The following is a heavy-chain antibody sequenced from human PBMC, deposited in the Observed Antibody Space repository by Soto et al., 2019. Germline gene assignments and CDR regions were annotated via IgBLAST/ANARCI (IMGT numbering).Heavy chain of an antibody. D-gene: IGHD2-2*01. V-gene: IGHV4-39*07. CDR2: IYYDGST. CDR1: GASISSSIFY. Sequence: SDTLSLTCTVSGASISSSIFYWGWSRQPPGKGLESIANIYYDGSTYYNPSLKSRVTISVDRSKNQFSLKLSSVTAADTAVYYCARVPDRWGQGTLVTVS. CDR3: ARVPDR. J-gene: IGHJ5*02.